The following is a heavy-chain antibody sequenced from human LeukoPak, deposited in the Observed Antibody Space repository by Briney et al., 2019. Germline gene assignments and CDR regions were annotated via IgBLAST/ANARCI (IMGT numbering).Heavy chain of an antibody. CDR1: GFTFSRYA. CDR3: VKDGSGSYYTYYFDY. V-gene: IGHV3-64D*06. CDR2: NSSNGGST. Sequence: GGSLRLSCSASGFTFSRYAMHWVRQAPGKGLEYLSDNSSNGGSTYYAVSVKGRFTISRDNSKNTLYLQMSSLRTEDTAVYYCVKDGSGSYYTYYFDYWGQGTLVTVSS. D-gene: IGHD3-10*01. J-gene: IGHJ4*02.